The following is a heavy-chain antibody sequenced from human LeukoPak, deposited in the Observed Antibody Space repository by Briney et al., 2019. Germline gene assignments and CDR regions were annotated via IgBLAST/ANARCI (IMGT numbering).Heavy chain of an antibody. D-gene: IGHD3-3*01. J-gene: IGHJ4*02. CDR3: ARQNYDFWSGYRDFDY. V-gene: IGHV4-39*01. CDR1: GGSISSSSYY. CDR2: IYYSGST. Sequence: SETLSLTCTVSGGSISSSSYYWGWIRQPPGKGLEWIGSIYYSGSTYYNPSLKSRVTISVDTSKNQFSLKLSSVTAADTAVYYCARQNYDFWSGYRDFDYWGQGTLVTVSS.